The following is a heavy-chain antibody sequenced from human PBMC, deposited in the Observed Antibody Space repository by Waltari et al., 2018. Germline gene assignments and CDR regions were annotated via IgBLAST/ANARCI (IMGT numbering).Heavy chain of an antibody. CDR1: GFTFSTYA. Sequence: EVQLLESGGGWVQSGGYLRLSCAASGFTFSTYAMNWVRQAPGKGLEWVSGISGSDGSTYYADSVKGRFTISRDNSKNTLYLQMNSLRADDTAVYYCAKTPMTTIYYYYMDVWGKGTTVTVSS. J-gene: IGHJ6*03. CDR2: ISGSDGST. CDR3: AKTPMTTIYYYYMDV. V-gene: IGHV3-23*01. D-gene: IGHD4-17*01.